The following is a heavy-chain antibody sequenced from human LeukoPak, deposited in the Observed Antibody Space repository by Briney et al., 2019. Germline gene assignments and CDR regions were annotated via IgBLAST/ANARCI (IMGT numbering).Heavy chain of an antibody. CDR3: ATRSSSGYGLFDY. J-gene: IGHJ4*02. V-gene: IGHV1-24*01. Sequence: GASVKVSCKVSGYTLTELSMNWVRQAPGKGLEWMGGFDPEDGEAIYAQKFQGRVTMTEDTSTDTAYMELSSLRSEDTAVYYCATRSSSGYGLFDYWDQGTLVTVSS. CDR2: FDPEDGEA. D-gene: IGHD5-12*01. CDR1: GYTLTELS.